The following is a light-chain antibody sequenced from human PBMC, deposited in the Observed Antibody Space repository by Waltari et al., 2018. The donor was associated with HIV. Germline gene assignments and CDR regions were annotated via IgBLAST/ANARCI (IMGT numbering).Light chain of an antibody. CDR1: SSDVGGYKY. J-gene: IGLJ3*02. Sequence: QSALTQPRSVSGSPGQSVTISCTGTSSDVGGYKYVSWYQQHPGKAPKLMIYDGSKRPSGVPDRFWGSRSGNAASLAISGLQAEDEADYYCCSYAGSYTLVFGGGTKLTVL. V-gene: IGLV2-11*01. CDR3: CSYAGSYTLV. CDR2: DGS.